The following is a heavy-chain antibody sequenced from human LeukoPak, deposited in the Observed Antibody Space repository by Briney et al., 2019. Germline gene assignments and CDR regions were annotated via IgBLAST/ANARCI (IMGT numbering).Heavy chain of an antibody. Sequence: PGGPLRLSCAASGFTFSTYAMSWVRQAPGKGLEWVSIINGNGGSTYYADSVKGRFTISRDNSKNTLYLQMNSLRAEDTAVYYCAKRACTSPSCYALFDHWGQGTPVAVSS. V-gene: IGHV3-23*01. J-gene: IGHJ4*02. CDR1: GFTFSTYA. D-gene: IGHD2-2*01. CDR3: AKRACTSPSCYALFDH. CDR2: INGNGGST.